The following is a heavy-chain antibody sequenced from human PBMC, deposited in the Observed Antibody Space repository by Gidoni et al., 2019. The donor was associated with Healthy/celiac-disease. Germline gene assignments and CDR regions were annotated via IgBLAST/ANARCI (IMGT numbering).Heavy chain of an antibody. D-gene: IGHD1-26*01. V-gene: IGHV3-23*01. CDR3: AKESGADSGSYGDAFDI. Sequence: EVQLLESGGGLVQPGGSLRLSCAASGFTFSSYAMSWVRQAPGKGLEWVSAISGSGGSTYYADSVKGRFTISRDNSKNTLYLQMNSLRAEDTAVYYCAKESGADSGSYGDAFDIWGQGTMVTVSS. CDR1: GFTFSSYA. J-gene: IGHJ3*02. CDR2: ISGSGGST.